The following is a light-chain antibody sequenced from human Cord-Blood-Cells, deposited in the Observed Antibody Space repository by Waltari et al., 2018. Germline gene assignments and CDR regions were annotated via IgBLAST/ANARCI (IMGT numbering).Light chain of an antibody. J-gene: IGKJ2*03. V-gene: IGKV3-15*01. CDR1: QSVSSN. Sequence: EIVMTQSPDTPSVSPGERATLSCRASQSVSSNLAWYQQKPGQAPRLLIYGASTRATGIPARFSGSGSGTEFTLTISSLQSEDFAVYYCQQYNNWPPYSVGQGTKLEIK. CDR3: QQYNNWPPYS. CDR2: GAS.